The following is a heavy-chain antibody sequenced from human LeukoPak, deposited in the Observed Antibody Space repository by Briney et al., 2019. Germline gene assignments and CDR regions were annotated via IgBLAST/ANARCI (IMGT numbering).Heavy chain of an antibody. D-gene: IGHD3-10*01. CDR1: GYSISSGYY. CDR2: IYHSGST. Sequence: SETLSLTCTVSGYSISSGYYWGWIRQPPGKGLEWIGSIYHSGSTYYNPSLKSRVTISVDTSKNQFSLKLSSVTAADTAVYYCARDAYYYGSESYFFGFWGQGTLVTVSS. J-gene: IGHJ4*02. V-gene: IGHV4-38-2*02. CDR3: ARDAYYYGSESYFFGF.